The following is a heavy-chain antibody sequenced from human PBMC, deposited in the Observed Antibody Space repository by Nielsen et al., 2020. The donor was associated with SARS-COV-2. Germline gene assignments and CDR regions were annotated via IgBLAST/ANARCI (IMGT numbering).Heavy chain of an antibody. D-gene: IGHD1-14*01. Sequence: GGSPRLSCAASGFTFSDYWMLWVRQPPGKGLVWVSRINTDGSSTTFPDSVEGRFTISRDNAKNTLYLQMNSLRVEDTAVYYCARLKDFTGGSNYMDVWGKGTTVTVSS. V-gene: IGHV3-74*01. CDR3: ARLKDFTGGSNYMDV. J-gene: IGHJ6*03. CDR2: INTDGSST. CDR1: GFTFSDYW.